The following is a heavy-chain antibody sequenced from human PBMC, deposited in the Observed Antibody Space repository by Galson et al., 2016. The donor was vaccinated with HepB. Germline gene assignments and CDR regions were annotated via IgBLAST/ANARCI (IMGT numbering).Heavy chain of an antibody. D-gene: IGHD3-10*01. CDR1: GFTVGNNY. CDR2: IYSGGST. Sequence: SLRLSCAASGFTVGNNYMSWVRQAPGKGLEWVSLIYSGGSTLYADSVKGRFSISRDNHKNTLYLHKNSLGAEDTAVYYYARNPGAINGGWGQGTLVTVSS. V-gene: IGHV3-66*01. J-gene: IGHJ4*02. CDR3: ARNPGAINGG.